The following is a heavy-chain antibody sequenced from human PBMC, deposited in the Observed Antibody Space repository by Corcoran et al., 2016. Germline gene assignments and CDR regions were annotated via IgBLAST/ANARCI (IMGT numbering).Heavy chain of an antibody. Sequence: QVQLVQSGAEVKKPGSSVKVSCKASGGTFSSYAISWVRQAPGQGLEWMGGIIPIFGTANYAQKFQGRVTITADESTSTAYMELSSLRSEDTAVYYWGGVCIGVRGGTPLGYGMDVWGQGTTVTFSS. CDR1: GGTFSSYA. CDR3: GGVCIGVRGGTPLGYGMDV. CDR2: IIPIFGTA. J-gene: IGHJ6*02. D-gene: IGHD3-10*01. V-gene: IGHV1-69*01.